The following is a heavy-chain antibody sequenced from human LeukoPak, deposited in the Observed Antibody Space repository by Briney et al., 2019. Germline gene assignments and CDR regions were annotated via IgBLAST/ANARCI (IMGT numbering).Heavy chain of an antibody. D-gene: IGHD4-23*01. V-gene: IGHV1-2*02. CDR2: INPNSGGT. CDR1: GYTFTGYY. Sequence: ASVKVSCKASGYTFTGYYMYWVRQAPGQGLEWMGWINPNSGGTNYAQKFQGRVTMTRDTSISTAYMELSRLRSDDTAVYYCARDSSGEYGGNLPPDYWGQGTLVTVSS. J-gene: IGHJ4*02. CDR3: ARDSSGEYGGNLPPDY.